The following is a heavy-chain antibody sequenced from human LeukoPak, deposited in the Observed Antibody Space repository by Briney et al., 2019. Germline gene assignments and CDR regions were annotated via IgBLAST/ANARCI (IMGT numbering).Heavy chain of an antibody. V-gene: IGHV3-33*01. D-gene: IGHD6-6*01. Sequence: GGSLRLSCAASGFTFSSYGMHWVRQAPGKGLEWVAVIWYDGSNKYYADSVKGRFTISRDNSKNTLYLQMNSLRAEDTAVYYCATKYSSSFRHFDYWGQGTLVTVSS. CDR3: ATKYSSSFRHFDY. CDR1: GFTFSSYG. CDR2: IWYDGSNK. J-gene: IGHJ4*02.